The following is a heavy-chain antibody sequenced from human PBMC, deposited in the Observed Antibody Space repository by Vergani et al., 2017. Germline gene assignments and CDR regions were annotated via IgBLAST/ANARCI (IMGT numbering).Heavy chain of an antibody. J-gene: IGHJ6*02. Sequence: QVQLEESGPGLVKPSETLSLTCTVSGGSFNTYYWSWIRQSPGKGLEWIGYIYSTGSTNYKPSLNSRVTMSVDTSKNQFSLKLRSVTAAATAVYFCARVMYRDEASTGYRLEGMDIWGQGTTVTISS. CDR2: IYSTGST. CDR1: GGSFNTYY. D-gene: IGHD3-9*01. CDR3: ARVMYRDEASTGYRLEGMDI. V-gene: IGHV4-59*13.